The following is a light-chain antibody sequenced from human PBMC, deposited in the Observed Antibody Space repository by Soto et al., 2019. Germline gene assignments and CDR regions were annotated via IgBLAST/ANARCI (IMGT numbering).Light chain of an antibody. CDR2: GIS. J-gene: IGKJ1*01. CDR3: QQYVTSSPRT. Sequence: EIVLTRSPCTLSLSPGERATPSCRAIHAISSSYLAWYQQKPGQAPRLLMYGISRRATGIPDRFSGSGSGTDFTLTITRLEPEDFAVYYCQQYVTSSPRTFGQGTKVDIK. CDR1: HAISSSY. V-gene: IGKV3-20*01.